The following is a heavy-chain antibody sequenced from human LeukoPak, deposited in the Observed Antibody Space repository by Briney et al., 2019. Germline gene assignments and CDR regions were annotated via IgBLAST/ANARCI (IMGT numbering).Heavy chain of an antibody. CDR2: IYSGGST. CDR1: GFSIGSSC. V-gene: IGHV3-66*02. D-gene: IGHD3-22*01. J-gene: IGHJ4*02. CDR3: ARTPRDSSGYYLNFDY. Sequence: GGSLRLSCVASGFSIGSSCINWVRQPPARGQELVSVIYSGGSTYYADSVKGRFTISRDNSKNTLYLQMNSLRAEDTAVYYCARTPRDSSGYYLNFDYWGQGALVTVSS.